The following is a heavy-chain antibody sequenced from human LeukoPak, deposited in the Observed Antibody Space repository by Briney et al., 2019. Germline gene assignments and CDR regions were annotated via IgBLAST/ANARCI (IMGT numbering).Heavy chain of an antibody. Sequence: ASVKVSCKASGFTFTSSSMQWVRQARGQRLEWIGRIAVGSGNTNYAQKFQGRVSITRDMSTSTAYMELSSLRSEDTALYYCAALFGSGYYYYFDYWGQGTLVTVSS. CDR1: GFTFTSSS. V-gene: IGHV1-58*02. J-gene: IGHJ4*02. CDR3: AALFGSGYYYYFDY. CDR2: IAVGSGNT. D-gene: IGHD3-22*01.